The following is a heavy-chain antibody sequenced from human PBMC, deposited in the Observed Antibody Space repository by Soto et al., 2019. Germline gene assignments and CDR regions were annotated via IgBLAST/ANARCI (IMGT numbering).Heavy chain of an antibody. D-gene: IGHD3-9*01. V-gene: IGHV3-23*04. CDR2: ISGSGGST. J-gene: IGHJ6*02. Sequence: EVQLVESGGALVQPGGSLRLSCAASGFTFRSYAMSWARQAPGKGLEWVSAISGSGGSTYYADSVKGRFTISRDNSKNPLYVQRNRLGAEDTAVYYCGKFDRGDYYYAMDVWGQGTTVTVSS. CDR3: GKFDRGDYYYAMDV. CDR1: GFTFRSYA.